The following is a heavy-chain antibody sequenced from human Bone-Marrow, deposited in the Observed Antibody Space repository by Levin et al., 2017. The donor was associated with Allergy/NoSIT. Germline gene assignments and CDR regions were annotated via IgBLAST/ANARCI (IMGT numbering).Heavy chain of an antibody. Sequence: SCVGSGFTFSNYWMTWVRQAPGKGLEWVANIKKDGTDKHYVDSVRGRFTVSRDNAKNSFYLQMNGLRVEDTALYYCVAGIVAADHWGQGTLVSVSS. CDR2: IKKDGTDK. V-gene: IGHV3-7*01. D-gene: IGHD6-13*01. CDR3: VAGIVAADH. CDR1: GFTFSNYW. J-gene: IGHJ5*02.